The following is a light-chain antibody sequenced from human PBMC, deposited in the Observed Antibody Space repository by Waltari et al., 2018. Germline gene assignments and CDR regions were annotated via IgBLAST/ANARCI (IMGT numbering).Light chain of an antibody. CDR1: QSVSGNS. J-gene: IGKJ1*01. CDR3: QQFSFSTRWT. Sequence: ENLLTQSPGTLSVSLGERATLFCRASQSVSGNSLAWYQQKPGQAPRLLIYGASSRATGIPDRFSGSGSGTDFTLTISRVAPEDFAVYYCQQFSFSTRWTFGQGTKVEIK. V-gene: IGKV3-20*01. CDR2: GAS.